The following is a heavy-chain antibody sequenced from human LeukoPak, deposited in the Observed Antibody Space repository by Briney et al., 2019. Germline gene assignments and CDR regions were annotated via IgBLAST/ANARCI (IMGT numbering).Heavy chain of an antibody. V-gene: IGHV3-74*01. CDR1: GFTFSSYW. CDR2: IISDGSST. J-gene: IGHJ4*02. D-gene: IGHD3-3*01. Sequence: PGGSLRLSCAASGFTFSSYWMHWVRQAPGKGLVWVSRIISDGSSTTYADSVKGRFTISRDNAKNTLYLQMNSLRAEDTAVYYCAKGGADYDFWSGYPPIDYWGQGTLVTVSS. CDR3: AKGGADYDFWSGYPPIDY.